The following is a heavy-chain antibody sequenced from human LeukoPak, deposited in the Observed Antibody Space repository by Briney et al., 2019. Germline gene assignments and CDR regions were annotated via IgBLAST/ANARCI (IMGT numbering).Heavy chain of an antibody. D-gene: IGHD3-10*01. V-gene: IGHV1-2*02. CDR2: ISPNNGDT. Sequence: GASVKVSCKPSGYTFTDSYIHWVRQAPGVGLQWMGWISPNNGDTKYAEDFQDRVTMTRDTSINTDYMELTGLTPDDTAVYYCVRSPIGASAYWGRGTLVTVSS. CDR1: GYTFTDSY. J-gene: IGHJ4*02. CDR3: VRSPIGASAY.